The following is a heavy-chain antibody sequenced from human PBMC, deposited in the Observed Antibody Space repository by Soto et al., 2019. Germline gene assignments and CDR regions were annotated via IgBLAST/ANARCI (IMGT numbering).Heavy chain of an antibody. D-gene: IGHD6-19*01. CDR2: IKQDGSEK. J-gene: IGHJ3*02. CDR3: ARDDNPNPANGWYDAFDI. CDR1: GFTFSSYW. V-gene: IGHV3-7*01. Sequence: GGSLRLSCAASGFTFSSYWMNWVRQAPGKGLEWVANIKQDGSEKNYVDSVKGRFTISRDNAKNSLYLQMNSLRAEDTAVYFCARDDNPNPANGWYDAFDIWGQGTMVTVSS.